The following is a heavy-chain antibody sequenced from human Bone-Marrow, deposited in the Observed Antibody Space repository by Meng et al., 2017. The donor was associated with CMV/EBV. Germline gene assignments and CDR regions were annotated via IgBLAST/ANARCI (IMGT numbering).Heavy chain of an antibody. V-gene: IGHV3-30*02. CDR2: ILYDGSNK. CDR3: AKDRGWGAYYFDY. D-gene: IGHD7-27*01. J-gene: IGHJ4*02. CDR1: GFTFSSYG. Sequence: GGSLRLSCAASGFTFSSYGMHWVRQAPGKGLEWVAFILYDGSNKYYADSVKGRFTISRDNSKNTLYLQMNSLRAEDTAVYYCAKDRGWGAYYFDYWGQGTLVTVSS.